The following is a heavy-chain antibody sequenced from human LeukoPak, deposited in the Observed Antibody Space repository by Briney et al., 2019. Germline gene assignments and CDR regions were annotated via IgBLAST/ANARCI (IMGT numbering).Heavy chain of an antibody. CDR2: IYPGDSDT. J-gene: IGHJ1*01. V-gene: IGHV5-51*01. D-gene: IGHD6-13*01. Sequence: GESLKISCRGSGYSFTNYWIGWVRQMPGKGLEWMGIIYPGDSDTRYSPSFQGQVTISADKSISTAYLQWSSLEASDTAMYYCARLPERIAAAEVQHWGQGTLVTVSS. CDR1: GYSFTNYW. CDR3: ARLPERIAAAEVQH.